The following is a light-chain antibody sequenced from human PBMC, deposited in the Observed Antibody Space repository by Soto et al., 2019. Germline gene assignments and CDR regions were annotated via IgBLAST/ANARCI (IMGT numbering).Light chain of an antibody. CDR1: QSIGSS. V-gene: IGKV1-5*03. CDR2: RAS. CDR3: HQYSTYSTT. J-gene: IGKJ2*01. Sequence: DIQMTQSPSTLSASVGDRVTITCRASQSIGSSLAWYQQKPGKAPKLLIYRASSLESGVPSRFSGSGSGTEFTLTISSLQPDDFAIYYCHQYSTYSTTFGQGTKLEIK.